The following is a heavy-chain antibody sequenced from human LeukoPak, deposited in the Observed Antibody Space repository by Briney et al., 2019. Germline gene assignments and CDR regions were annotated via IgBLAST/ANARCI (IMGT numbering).Heavy chain of an antibody. CDR1: VGTFSIYA. D-gene: IGHD4-17*01. CDR3: ARDRRHGDYDEY. CDR2: IIPIFGTA. J-gene: IGHJ4*02. Sequence: ASVTVSFKASVGTFSIYAISWVRQAPGQGLEWMGGIIPIFGTANYAQKFQGRVTITADESTSTAYMELSSLRSEDTAVYYCARDRRHGDYDEYWGQGTLVTVSS. V-gene: IGHV1-69*13.